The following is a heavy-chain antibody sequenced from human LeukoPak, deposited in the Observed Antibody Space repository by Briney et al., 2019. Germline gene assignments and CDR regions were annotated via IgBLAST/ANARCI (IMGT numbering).Heavy chain of an antibody. Sequence: GESLKISCKGSGYSFTSYWISSVRQMPGKGLEWMGRIGPSDSYTNYSPSFQGHVTISADKSISTAYLQWSSLKASDTAMYYCARRRDSSSWYYFDYWGQGTLVTVSS. J-gene: IGHJ4*02. CDR1: GYSFTSYW. CDR3: ARRRDSSSWYYFDY. V-gene: IGHV5-10-1*01. D-gene: IGHD6-13*01. CDR2: IGPSDSYT.